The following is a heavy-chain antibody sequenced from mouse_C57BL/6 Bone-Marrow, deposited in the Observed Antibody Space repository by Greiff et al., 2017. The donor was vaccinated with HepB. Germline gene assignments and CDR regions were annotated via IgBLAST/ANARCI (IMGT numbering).Heavy chain of an antibody. CDR3: ARALTGTDFDY. Sequence: EVKLQESGPGMVKPSQSLSLTCTVTGYSITSGYDWHWIRHFPGNKLEWMGYISYSGSTNYNPSLKSRISITHDTSKNHFFLKLNSVTTEDTATYYCARALTGTDFDYWGQGTTLTVSS. V-gene: IGHV3-1*01. CDR1: GYSITSGYD. J-gene: IGHJ2*01. D-gene: IGHD4-1*01. CDR2: ISYSGST.